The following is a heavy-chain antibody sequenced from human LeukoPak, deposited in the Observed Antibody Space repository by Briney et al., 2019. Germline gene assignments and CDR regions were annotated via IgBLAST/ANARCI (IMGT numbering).Heavy chain of an antibody. D-gene: IGHD3-22*01. CDR1: GYTFTSYA. V-gene: IGHV7-4-1*02. CDR3: ARATHYYDSRANYYFLSDFDY. J-gene: IGHJ4*02. Sequence: EASVKVSCKASGYTFTSYAMNWVRQAPGQGLEWMGWINTNTGNPTYAQGFTGRFVFSLDTSVSTAYLQISSLKAEDTAVYYCARATHYYDSRANYYFLSDFDYWGQGTLVTVSS. CDR2: INTNTGNP.